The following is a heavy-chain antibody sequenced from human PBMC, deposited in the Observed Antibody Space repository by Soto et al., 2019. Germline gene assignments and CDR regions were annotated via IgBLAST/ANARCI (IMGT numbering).Heavy chain of an antibody. Sequence: SVKVSCKASGFTFTSSAVQWVRQARGQRLEWIGWIVVGSGNTNYAQKFQERVTITRDMSTSTAYMELSSLRSEDTAVYYCADATRGATGTDYYYGMDVWGQGTTVTVSS. J-gene: IGHJ6*02. CDR1: GFTFTSSA. D-gene: IGHD1-26*01. CDR3: ADATRGATGTDYYYGMDV. CDR2: IVVGSGNT. V-gene: IGHV1-58*01.